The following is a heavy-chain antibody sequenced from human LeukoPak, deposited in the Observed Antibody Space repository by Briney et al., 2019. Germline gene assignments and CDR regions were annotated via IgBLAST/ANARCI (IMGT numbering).Heavy chain of an antibody. CDR1: GGSISSSSYY. Sequence: SETLSLTCTVSGGSISSSSYYWGWIRPPPGKGLEWIGSIYYSGSTYYNPSLKSRVTISVDTSKNQFSLKLSSVTAADTAVYYCARDPSVSSDYYDSSGYYEDYWGQGTLVTVSS. CDR3: ARDPSVSSDYYDSSGYYEDY. V-gene: IGHV4-39*07. D-gene: IGHD3-22*01. CDR2: IYYSGST. J-gene: IGHJ4*02.